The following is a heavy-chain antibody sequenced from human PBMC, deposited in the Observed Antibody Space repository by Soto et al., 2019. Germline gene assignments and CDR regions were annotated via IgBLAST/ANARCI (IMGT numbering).Heavy chain of an antibody. J-gene: IGHJ4*02. Sequence: SLRLSCAASGFPFSAFAMNWVRQAPGKGLEWVAGIGGSGASIYYADSVEGRFTISRDNSKNTLYLQMNSLRAEDTAVYYCAKGTNGDYLDYWGQGILVTVS. CDR1: GFPFSAFA. CDR2: IGGSGASI. D-gene: IGHD4-17*01. V-gene: IGHV3-23*01. CDR3: AKGTNGDYLDY.